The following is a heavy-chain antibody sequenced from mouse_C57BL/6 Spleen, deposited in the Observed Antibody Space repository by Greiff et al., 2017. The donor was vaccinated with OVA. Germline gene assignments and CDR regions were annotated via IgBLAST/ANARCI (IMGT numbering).Heavy chain of an antibody. Sequence: QVQLKESGAELVRPGTSVKVSCKASGYAFTNYLIEWVKQRPGQGLEWIGVINPGSGGTNYNEKFKGKATLTADKSSSTAYMQLSSLTSEDSAVYFCARWGGTTVEATGDWYFDVWGTGTTVTVSS. V-gene: IGHV1-54*01. D-gene: IGHD1-1*01. CDR2: INPGSGGT. CDR3: ARWGGTTVEATGDWYFDV. CDR1: GYAFTNYL. J-gene: IGHJ1*03.